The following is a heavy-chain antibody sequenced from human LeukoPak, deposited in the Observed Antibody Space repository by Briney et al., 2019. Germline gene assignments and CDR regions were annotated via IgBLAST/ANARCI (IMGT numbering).Heavy chain of an antibody. CDR2: IRYDESSK. CDR3: APKDYGVAY. D-gene: IGHD3-16*01. Sequence: GGSLRLSCAASGFGFSGYDMQWVRQAPGKGLEWVAFIRYDESSKYYADSVKGRFTVSRDNSKNTMYLQMNSLRREDTAVYYCAPKDYGVAYWGQGTLVTVSS. V-gene: IGHV3-30*02. CDR1: GFGFSGYD. J-gene: IGHJ4*02.